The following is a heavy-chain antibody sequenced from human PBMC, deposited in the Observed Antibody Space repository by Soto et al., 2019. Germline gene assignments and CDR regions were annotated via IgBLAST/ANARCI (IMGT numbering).Heavy chain of an antibody. CDR2: ISSSGSTI. CDR3: ARTEDIVLVPAAQLDY. CDR1: GFTFSDYY. V-gene: IGHV3-11*01. D-gene: IGHD2-2*01. J-gene: IGHJ4*02. Sequence: QVQLVESGGGLVKPGGSPRLSCAASGFTFSDYYMSWIRQAPGKGLEWVSYISSSGSTIYYADSVKGRFTISRDNAKNSLYLQMNSLRAEDTAVYYCARTEDIVLVPAAQLDYWGQGTLVTVSS.